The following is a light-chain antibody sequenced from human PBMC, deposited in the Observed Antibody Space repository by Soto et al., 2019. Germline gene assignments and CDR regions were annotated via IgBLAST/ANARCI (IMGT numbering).Light chain of an antibody. Sequence: EIVLTQSPVTLSLSPGERATLSCRASPSINNYLAWYQQKPGQAPRLLIYDVSTRATGIPARFSGSGSGTDFTLTISSLEPEDFAVYYCQQRSDWPPITFGQGTRLEIK. V-gene: IGKV3-11*01. CDR1: PSINNY. J-gene: IGKJ5*01. CDR2: DVS. CDR3: QQRSDWPPIT.